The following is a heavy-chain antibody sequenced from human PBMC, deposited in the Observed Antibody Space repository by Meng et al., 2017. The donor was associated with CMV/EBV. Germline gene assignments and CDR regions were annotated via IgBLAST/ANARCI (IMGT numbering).Heavy chain of an antibody. J-gene: IGHJ4*02. D-gene: IGHD6-13*01. CDR2: ISSSSSYI. CDR1: GFTFSSYS. Sequence: GESLKISCAASGFTFSSYSMNWVRQAPGKGLEWVSSISSSSSYIYYADSVKGRFTISRDNAKNSLYLQMNSLRAEDTAVYYCTREGYSGGLDYWGQGTLVTVSS. CDR3: TREGYSGGLDY. V-gene: IGHV3-21*01.